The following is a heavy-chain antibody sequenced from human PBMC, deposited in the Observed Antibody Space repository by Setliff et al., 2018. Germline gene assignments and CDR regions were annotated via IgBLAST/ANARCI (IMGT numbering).Heavy chain of an antibody. J-gene: IGHJ4*02. Sequence: SETLSLTCSVSGASISSYFWTWIRQPPGKGLEWIGNIHTSESTKYNPSLKRRVTISVDTSNDQFSLNLNSVTAADTAVYFCARRADYSRSWSYYFDCWGQGTLVTVSS. V-gene: IGHV4-4*08. CDR2: IHTSEST. CDR1: GASISSYF. D-gene: IGHD6-13*01. CDR3: ARRADYSRSWSYYFDC.